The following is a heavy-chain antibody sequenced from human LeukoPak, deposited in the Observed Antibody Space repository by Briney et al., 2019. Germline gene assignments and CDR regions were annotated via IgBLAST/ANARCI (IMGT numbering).Heavy chain of an antibody. CDR1: GFIFSSYS. D-gene: IGHD6-13*01. CDR3: AKDSRVYY. J-gene: IGHJ4*02. V-gene: IGHV3-48*01. Sequence: PGGSLRLSCTASGFIFSSYSMSWVRQAPGKGLEWVSYITSSSSTIYYADSVRGRFTISRDNSKNTLYLQMNSLRAEDTAVYYCAKDSRVYYWGQGTLVTVSS. CDR2: ITSSSSTI.